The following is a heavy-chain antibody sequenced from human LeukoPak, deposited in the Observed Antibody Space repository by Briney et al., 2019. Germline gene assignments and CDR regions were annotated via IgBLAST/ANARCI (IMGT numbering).Heavy chain of an antibody. V-gene: IGHV1-8*01. CDR1: GYTFTSYD. Sequence: ASVKVSCKASGYTFTSYDINWVRQATGQGLEWMGWMNPNSGDTDYAQKFQGRVTMTRNTSISTAYMELSSLRSDDTAVYYCARTDVSSVRYYDSSGYFDWGQGTLVTVSS. CDR3: ARTDVSSVRYYDSSGYFD. J-gene: IGHJ4*02. CDR2: MNPNSGDT. D-gene: IGHD3-22*01.